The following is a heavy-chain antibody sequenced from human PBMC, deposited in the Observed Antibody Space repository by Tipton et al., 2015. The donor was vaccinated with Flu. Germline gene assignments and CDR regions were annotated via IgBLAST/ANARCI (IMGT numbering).Heavy chain of an antibody. CDR3: ARENYVALGVVVPDY. CDR1: GFTFSDYY. Sequence: SLRLSCAASGFTFSDYYMTWIRQAPGKGLEWVAYISNSGSSIYYADSVKGRFAISRDNAQNSLYLQMNSLRAEDTAVYYCARENYVALGVVVPDYWGQGTLVTVSS. CDR2: ISNSGSSI. D-gene: IGHD2-21*01. J-gene: IGHJ4*02. V-gene: IGHV3-11*04.